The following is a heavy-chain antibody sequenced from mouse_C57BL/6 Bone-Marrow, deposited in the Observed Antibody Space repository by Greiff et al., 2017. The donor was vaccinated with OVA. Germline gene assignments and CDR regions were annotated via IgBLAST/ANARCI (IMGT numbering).Heavy chain of an antibody. D-gene: IGHD2-3*01. V-gene: IGHV5-9-1*02. Sequence: EVHLVESGAGLVKPGGSLKLSCAASGFTFSSYAMSWVRQTPEKRLEWVAYISSGGDYIYYADTVKGRFTISRDNARNTLYLQMSSLKSEDTAMYYCTRGRDGFFAYWGQGTLVTVSA. CDR3: TRGRDGFFAY. J-gene: IGHJ3*01. CDR2: ISSGGDYI. CDR1: GFTFSSYA.